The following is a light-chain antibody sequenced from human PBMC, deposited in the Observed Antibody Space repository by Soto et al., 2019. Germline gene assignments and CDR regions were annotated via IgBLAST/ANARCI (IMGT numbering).Light chain of an antibody. J-gene: IGKJ4*01. CDR2: GAS. V-gene: IGKV3-20*01. Sequence: EIVLTQSPGTLSLSPGERATLSCRASQTVTNTYLAWYQQKSGQAPKFLIYGASNRATGIPYRFSGSGSGTDFTLTISRLEPEDFAVYYCQQYGTLPPTFGGGTKVEI. CDR3: QQYGTLPPT. CDR1: QTVTNTY.